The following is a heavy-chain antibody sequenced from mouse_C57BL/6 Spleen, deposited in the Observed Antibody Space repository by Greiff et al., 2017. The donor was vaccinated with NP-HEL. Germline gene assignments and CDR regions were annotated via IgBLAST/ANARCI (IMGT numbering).Heavy chain of an antibody. CDR1: GFTFSNYW. CDR3: TVYYDYDIWFAY. V-gene: IGHV6-3*01. J-gene: IGHJ3*01. D-gene: IGHD2-4*01. CDR2: IRLKSDNYAT. Sequence: EVKVEESGGGLVQPGGSMKLSCVASGFTFSNYWMNWVRQSPEKGLEWVAQIRLKSDNYATHYAESVKGRFTISRDDSKSSVYLQMNNLRAEDTGIYYCTVYYDYDIWFAYWGQGTLVTVSA.